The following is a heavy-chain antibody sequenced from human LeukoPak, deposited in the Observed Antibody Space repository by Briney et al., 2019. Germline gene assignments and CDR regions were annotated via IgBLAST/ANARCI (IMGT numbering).Heavy chain of an antibody. D-gene: IGHD3-16*01. CDR3: ARVGDTRFAGYYMGV. Sequence: GGSLRLSCAASGFTFSSYEMNWVRQAPGKGLEWVSYISSSGSTIYYADSVKGRFTISRDNAKNSLYLQMNSLRAEDTAVYYCARVGDTRFAGYYMGVWGKGTTVTVSS. CDR2: ISSSGSTI. V-gene: IGHV3-48*03. CDR1: GFTFSSYE. J-gene: IGHJ6*03.